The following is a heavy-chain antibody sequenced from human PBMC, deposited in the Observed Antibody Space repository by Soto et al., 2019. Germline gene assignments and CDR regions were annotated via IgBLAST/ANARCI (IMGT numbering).Heavy chain of an antibody. D-gene: IGHD5-18*01. CDR2: IVPSVDTT. Sequence: QVQLVQSGTEVKKPGASVKVSCKASGGTFSRSGFHWVRQAPGQGLEWMGMIVPSVDTTNYAQKCQARVTISADQFTSTVYRELRSMRSEDTSLYYFARCPQPPDTADPYAVDVWGQGTRVIVSS. CDR3: ARCPQPPDTADPYAVDV. J-gene: IGHJ6*02. V-gene: IGHV1-69*18. CDR1: GGTFSRSG.